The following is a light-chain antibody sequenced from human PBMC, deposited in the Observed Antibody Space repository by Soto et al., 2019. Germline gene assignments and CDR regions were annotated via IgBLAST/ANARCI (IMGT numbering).Light chain of an antibody. CDR2: GAS. J-gene: IGKJ4*01. CDR3: QQYGSSPPLT. V-gene: IGKV3-20*01. CDR1: QSVNSRY. Sequence: EIVLTQSPGTLSLSPGERATLSCRASQSVNSRYLAWYQQKPGQAPRLLIYGASSRATGIPDRFSGSGSGTDFTLTISRLEPEDFAVYYCQQYGSSPPLTFGGGTNVEIK.